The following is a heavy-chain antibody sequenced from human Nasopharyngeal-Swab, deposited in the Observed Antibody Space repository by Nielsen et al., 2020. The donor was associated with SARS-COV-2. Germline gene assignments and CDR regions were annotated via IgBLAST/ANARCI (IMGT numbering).Heavy chain of an antibody. CDR3: ARGRGRGGDYNYYYGMDV. D-gene: IGHD4-17*01. Sequence: ASVKVSCKASGYTFTRYYMHWVRQAPGQGLEWMGIINPSGGSTSYAQKFQGRVTMTRDTSTSTVYMELSSLRSEDTAVYYCARGRGRGGDYNYYYGMDVWGQGTTVTVSS. V-gene: IGHV1-46*01. J-gene: IGHJ6*02. CDR1: GYTFTRYY. CDR2: INPSGGST.